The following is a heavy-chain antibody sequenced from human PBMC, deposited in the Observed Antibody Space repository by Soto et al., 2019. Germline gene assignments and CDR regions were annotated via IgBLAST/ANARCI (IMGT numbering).Heavy chain of an antibody. V-gene: IGHV3-30*18. CDR1: GFTYNSHA. CDR3: AKEERYYDSGSYFYGMDV. J-gene: IGHJ6*02. CDR2: IIYDGNKK. D-gene: IGHD3-10*01. Sequence: VQLVESGGGVVQPGRSLTLSCAASGFTYNSHAMHWVRQAPGKGLEWVAVIIYDGNKKYYADSVKGRFTIYRDNSQNTLYLQMNNLRAEDTALYYCAKEERYYDSGSYFYGMDVWGQGTTVTVSS.